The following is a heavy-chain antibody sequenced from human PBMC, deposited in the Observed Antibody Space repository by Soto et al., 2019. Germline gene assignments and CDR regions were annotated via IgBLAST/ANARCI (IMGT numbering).Heavy chain of an antibody. CDR2: VYSTGTT. J-gene: IGHJ5*02. CDR1: GGSIRNYY. Sequence: SETLSLTCTVSGGSIRNYYWSWIRQPAGKGLEWIGRVYSTGTTNYNPSLRSRVAMSVDTSKNQFSLRLDSVTAADTAKYFCARDEYYDSNNWLEQWGLGTLVTVSS. V-gene: IGHV4-4*07. D-gene: IGHD3-22*01. CDR3: ARDEYYDSNNWLEQ.